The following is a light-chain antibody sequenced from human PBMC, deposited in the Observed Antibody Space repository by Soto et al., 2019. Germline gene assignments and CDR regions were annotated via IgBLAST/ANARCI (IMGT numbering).Light chain of an antibody. CDR1: QNISNY. CDR3: QHYDYLPLT. Sequence: PNSLSASVGARVTIHCQASQNISNYLNWYQQKPEKAHKLLIYDASNLETGVPSRISGSGSGTDFTFTISIFQAEDSTTYCSQHYDYLPLTFGGGTNVDIK. J-gene: IGKJ4*01. CDR2: DAS. V-gene: IGKV1-33*01.